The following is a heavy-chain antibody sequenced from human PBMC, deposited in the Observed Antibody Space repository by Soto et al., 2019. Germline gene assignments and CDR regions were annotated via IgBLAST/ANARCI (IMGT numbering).Heavy chain of an antibody. Sequence: ASVKVSCKASGYTFTSYAMHWVRQAPGQRLEWMGWINAGNGNTKYSQKFQGRVTITRDTSASTAYMELSSLRSEDTAVYYCARPGDGDYDYIWGSYRLAYFXYWGQGNLVTVSS. CDR3: ARPGDGDYDYIWGSYRLAYFXY. J-gene: IGHJ4*02. D-gene: IGHD3-16*02. V-gene: IGHV1-3*01. CDR1: GYTFTSYA. CDR2: INAGNGNT.